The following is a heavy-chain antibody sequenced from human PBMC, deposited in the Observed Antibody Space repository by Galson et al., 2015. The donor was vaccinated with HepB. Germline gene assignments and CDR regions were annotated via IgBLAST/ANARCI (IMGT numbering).Heavy chain of an antibody. Sequence: SLRLSCAASQFRFSNEWMAWVRLGPGKGLEMVANVNQRGFEKVYADSVKGRFTISRDNARSSLYLQMNSLRAEDTAVYHCTSESRVAAPATFENWGQGTLVTVSS. CDR3: TSESRVAAPATFEN. V-gene: IGHV3-7*01. CDR2: VNQRGFEK. CDR1: QFRFSNEW. D-gene: IGHD6-25*01. J-gene: IGHJ4*02.